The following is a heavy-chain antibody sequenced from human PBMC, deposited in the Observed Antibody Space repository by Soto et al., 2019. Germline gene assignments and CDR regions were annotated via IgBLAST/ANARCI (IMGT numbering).Heavy chain of an antibody. CDR1: GYTFTSYG. CDR3: ARDPPSFEAPAFFDY. Sequence: QVQLVQSGAEVKKPGASVKVSCKASGYTFTSYGISWVRQAPGQGLEWMGWISAYNGNTNYAQKLQGRVTMTTDTSTRTAYMELRSLRSDDTAVYYCARDPPSFEAPAFFDYWGQGTLVTVSS. J-gene: IGHJ4*02. V-gene: IGHV1-18*01. CDR2: ISAYNGNT.